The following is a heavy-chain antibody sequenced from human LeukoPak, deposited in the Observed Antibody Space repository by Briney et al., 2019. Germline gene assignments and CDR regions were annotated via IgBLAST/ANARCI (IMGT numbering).Heavy chain of an antibody. CDR3: ARVRITMVRGVTPPDSYYYMDV. Sequence: GESLTLSCAVSGFTFSAYAMNWVRQAPRKGLEGVSYISSSYSTDYADSVKGQFTISIDNAKHSLYLQMNSLRAEDTAVYYCARVRITMVRGVTPPDSYYYMDVWGKGTTVTVSS. J-gene: IGHJ6*03. CDR2: ISSSYST. V-gene: IGHV3-48*01. D-gene: IGHD3-10*01. CDR1: GFTFSAYA.